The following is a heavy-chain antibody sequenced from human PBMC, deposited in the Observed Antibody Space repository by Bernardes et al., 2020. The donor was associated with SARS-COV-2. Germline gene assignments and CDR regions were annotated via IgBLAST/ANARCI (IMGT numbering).Heavy chain of an antibody. Sequence: SETLSLTCTVSGGSISSGGYYWSWIRQHPGKGLEWIGYIYYSGSTYYNPSLKSRVTISVDTSKNQFSLKLSSVTAADTAVYYCARDRGYCSSTSCFNWFDPWGQGTLVTVSS. CDR3: ARDRGYCSSTSCFNWFDP. J-gene: IGHJ5*02. CDR2: IYYSGST. V-gene: IGHV4-31*03. CDR1: GGSISSGGYY. D-gene: IGHD2-2*01.